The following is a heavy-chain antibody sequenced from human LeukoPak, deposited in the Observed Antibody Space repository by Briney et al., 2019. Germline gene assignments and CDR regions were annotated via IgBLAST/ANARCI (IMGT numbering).Heavy chain of an antibody. CDR3: ASPVVVVAATRFDP. Sequence: GRSLRLSCAASGFTFGSYAMHWVRQAPGKGLEWVAVISYDGSNKYYADSVKGRFTISRDNSKNTLYLQMNSLRAEDTAVYYCASPVVVVAATRFDPWGQGTLVTVSS. CDR1: GFTFGSYA. CDR2: ISYDGSNK. D-gene: IGHD2-15*01. V-gene: IGHV3-30*04. J-gene: IGHJ5*02.